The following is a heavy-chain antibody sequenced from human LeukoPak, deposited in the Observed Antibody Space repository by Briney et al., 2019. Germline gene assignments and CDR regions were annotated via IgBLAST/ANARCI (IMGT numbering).Heavy chain of an antibody. CDR1: GGSISGYY. V-gene: IGHV4-59*08. CDR3: ARMARLPTTDYYYEVDY. J-gene: IGHJ4*02. D-gene: IGHD3-22*01. Sequence: PSETLSLTCTVSGGSISGYYGSWIRQPPGKGLEWIGYIYYSGTTTYNPSLKSRVTISVDTSKNQFSLKLTSVTAADTAVYYCARMARLPTTDYYYEVDYWGQGTLVTVSS. CDR2: IYYSGTT.